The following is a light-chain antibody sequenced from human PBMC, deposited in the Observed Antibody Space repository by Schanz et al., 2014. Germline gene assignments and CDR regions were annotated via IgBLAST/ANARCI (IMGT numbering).Light chain of an antibody. CDR3: QHCQQSNSYPST. CDR2: DAS. CDR1: LSISTW. Sequence: GDRVIITCRASLSISTWLAWYQQKPGKAPKLLIHDASSLESGVPSRFSGSGSGTEFTLTISSLQPDDFATYYCQHCQQSNSYPSTFGQGTKVEIK. J-gene: IGKJ1*01. V-gene: IGKV1-5*01.